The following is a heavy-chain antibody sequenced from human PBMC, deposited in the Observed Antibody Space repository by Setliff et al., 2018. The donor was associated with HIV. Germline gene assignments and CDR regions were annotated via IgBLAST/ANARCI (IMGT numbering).Heavy chain of an antibody. CDR1: GGSISSGDYY. Sequence: PSETLSLTCTVSGGSISSGDYYWSWIRQPPGKGLEWIGYIYYSGSTYYNPSLKSRVTISVDTSKNQFSLKLSSVTAADTAVYYCARGGGSWYGDDSFDYWGQGTLVTVS. CDR2: IYYSGST. CDR3: ARGGGSWYGDDSFDY. V-gene: IGHV4-30-4*08. J-gene: IGHJ4*02. D-gene: IGHD6-13*01.